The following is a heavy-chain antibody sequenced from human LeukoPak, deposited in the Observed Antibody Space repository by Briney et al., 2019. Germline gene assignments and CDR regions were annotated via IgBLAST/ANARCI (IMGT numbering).Heavy chain of an antibody. CDR1: GLTFSNAW. D-gene: IGHD3-22*01. V-gene: IGHV3-15*07. CDR2: IKSKTDGGTT. Sequence: GGSLRLSCAASGLTFSNAWMNWVRQAPGKGLEWVGRIKSKTDGGTTDYAAPVKGGFTISRDDSKNTLYLQMNSLKTEDTAVYYCTTSYYDSSGYYAFDPWGQGTLVTVSS. CDR3: TTSYYDSSGYYAFDP. J-gene: IGHJ5*02.